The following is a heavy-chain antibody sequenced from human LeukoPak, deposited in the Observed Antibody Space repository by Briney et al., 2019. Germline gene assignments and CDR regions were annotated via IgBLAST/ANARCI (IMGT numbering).Heavy chain of an antibody. CDR1: GFTFSTYW. D-gene: IGHD5-24*01. J-gene: IGHJ4*02. Sequence: GGSLRLSCAASGFTFSTYWMNWYRQAPGKGLEWVAVIWYNGRNQYYRDSVKGRFTISRDNFKNTLHLQMNGLRVEDTAMYYCVREGTSGNGDGYNSYDYWGQGTLVTVSS. V-gene: IGHV3-33*08. CDR2: IWYNGRNQ. CDR3: VREGTSGNGDGYNSYDY.